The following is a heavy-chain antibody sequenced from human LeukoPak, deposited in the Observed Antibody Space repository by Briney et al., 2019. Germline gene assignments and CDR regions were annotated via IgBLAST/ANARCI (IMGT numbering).Heavy chain of an antibody. V-gene: IGHV3-21*04. D-gene: IGHD3-10*01. Sequence: GGSLRLSCAASGFTFSSYSMNWVRQAPGKGLEWVSSISSSSSYIYYADSVKGRFTISRDNSKNTLYLQMNSLRAEDTAVYYCAKDSMVRGVIFSFGQFDYWGQGTLVTVSS. CDR3: AKDSMVRGVIFSFGQFDY. CDR1: GFTFSSYS. J-gene: IGHJ4*02. CDR2: ISSSSSYI.